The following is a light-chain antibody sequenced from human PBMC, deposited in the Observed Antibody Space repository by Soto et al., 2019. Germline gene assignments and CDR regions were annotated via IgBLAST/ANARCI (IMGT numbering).Light chain of an antibody. V-gene: IGKV3-15*01. CDR2: GVS. Sequence: EIVMTQSPATLSVSPGERATLSCRARQDVNSNVAWYQQKPGQAPRLLIYGVSTRATGIPARFSGSGSGTEFTLTISSLQPEDFAVYYCQQYNNWSGTFGQGTKVEIK. CDR3: QQYNNWSGT. CDR1: QDVNSN. J-gene: IGKJ1*01.